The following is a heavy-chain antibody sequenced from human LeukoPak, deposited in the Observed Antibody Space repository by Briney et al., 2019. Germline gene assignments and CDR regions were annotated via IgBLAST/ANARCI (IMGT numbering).Heavy chain of an antibody. V-gene: IGHV4-38-2*01. D-gene: IGHD2-15*01. CDR3: ARGIVVVVAATRADAFDI. Sequence: SETLSFTCAVSGYSISSGYYWGWIRQPPGKGLEWIGGIYHSGSTYYNPSLKSRITISVDTSKNQFSLKLSSVTAADTAVYYCARGIVVVVAATRADAFDIWGQGTMVTVSS. J-gene: IGHJ3*02. CDR2: IYHSGST. CDR1: GYSISSGYY.